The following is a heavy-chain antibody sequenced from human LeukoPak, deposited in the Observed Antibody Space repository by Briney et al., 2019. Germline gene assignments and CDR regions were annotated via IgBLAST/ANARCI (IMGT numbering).Heavy chain of an antibody. CDR3: ARDSRLPANYDYVWGSYRYSDYYYYMDV. CDR2: IRYDGSNQ. J-gene: IGHJ6*03. CDR1: GFTVSNMY. V-gene: IGHV3-30*02. D-gene: IGHD3-16*02. Sequence: PGGSLRLSCAASGFTVSNMYMTCVRQAPGKGLEWVSFIRYDGSNQYYADSVRGRFTISRYTTKNTLYLQMNSLRAEDTAVYYCARDSRLPANYDYVWGSYRYSDYYYYMDVWGKGTTVTVSS.